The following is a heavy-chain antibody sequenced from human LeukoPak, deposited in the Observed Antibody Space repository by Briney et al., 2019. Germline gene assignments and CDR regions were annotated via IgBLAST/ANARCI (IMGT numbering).Heavy chain of an antibody. Sequence: ASVKVSCKASGYTFTSHGVSWVRQAPGQGLEWMGWISAYNGNTNYAQKLQGRVTMTTDTSTSTAYMELRSLRSDDTAVYYCAREVVGYYDSSGYYPYYFDYWGQGTLVTVSS. J-gene: IGHJ4*02. V-gene: IGHV1-18*01. CDR1: GYTFTSHG. CDR3: AREVVGYYDSSGYYPYYFDY. D-gene: IGHD3-22*01. CDR2: ISAYNGNT.